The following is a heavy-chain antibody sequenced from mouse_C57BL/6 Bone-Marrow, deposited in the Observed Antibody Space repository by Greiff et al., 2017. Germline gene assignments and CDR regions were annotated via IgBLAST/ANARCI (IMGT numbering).Heavy chain of an antibody. CDR2: ISSGGSYT. V-gene: IGHV5-6*02. CDR1: GFTFSSYG. D-gene: IGHD2-13*01. CDR3: SRHGDGPLMGY. J-gene: IGHJ4*01. Sequence: DVKLVESGGDLVKPGGSLKLSCAASGFTFSSYGMSWVRQTPDKRLEWVATISSGGSYTYYPDSVKGRFTISRDNAKNTLYLQMISLKSEDTAMYYCSRHGDGPLMGYWGQGTSVTVSS.